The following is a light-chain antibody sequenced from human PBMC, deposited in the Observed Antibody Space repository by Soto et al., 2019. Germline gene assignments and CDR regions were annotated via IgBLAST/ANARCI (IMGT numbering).Light chain of an antibody. J-gene: IGKJ3*01. CDR2: WAS. CDR3: QQYYSTP. Sequence: PATLAVSLGERATINCKSSQSVLYSSNNKNYLAWYQQKPGQPPKLLIYWASTRESGVPDRFSGSGSGTDFTLTISSLQAEDVAVYYCQQYYSTPVGPGTKVDIK. V-gene: IGKV4-1*01. CDR1: QSVLYSSNNKNY.